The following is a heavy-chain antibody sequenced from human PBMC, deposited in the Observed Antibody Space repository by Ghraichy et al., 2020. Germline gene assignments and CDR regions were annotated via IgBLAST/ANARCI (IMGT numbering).Heavy chain of an antibody. V-gene: IGHV3-23*01. Sequence: GGSLRLSCAASGFDFRSYAMTWVRQAPGKGLEWISSISTSILKTHYADSVKGRFTISRDNSKNTLSLHMSSLRAEDSAVYYCVKDLGTYDRESLYFDAIDVLGKGAVVTVS. CDR3: VKDLGTYDRESLYFDAIDV. CDR2: ISTSILKT. D-gene: IGHD2-8*01. CDR1: GFDFRSYA. J-gene: IGHJ3*01.